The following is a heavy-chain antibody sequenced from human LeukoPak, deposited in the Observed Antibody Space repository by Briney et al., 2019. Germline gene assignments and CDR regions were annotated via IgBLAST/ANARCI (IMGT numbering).Heavy chain of an antibody. Sequence: WIASIYYTGTTHYNPSLKSRVTMSLDTSNNQFSLKLSSVTAADTAVYYCVTVGATAFVYWGQGTLVTVSS. V-gene: IGHV4-39*01. CDR3: VTVGATAFVY. CDR2: IYYTGTT. J-gene: IGHJ4*02. D-gene: IGHD1-26*01.